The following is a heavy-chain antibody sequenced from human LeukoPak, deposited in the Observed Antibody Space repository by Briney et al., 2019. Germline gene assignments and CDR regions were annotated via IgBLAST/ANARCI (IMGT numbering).Heavy chain of an antibody. V-gene: IGHV3-30*18. CDR2: ISYDGSNK. D-gene: IGHD6-19*01. CDR3: AKEFLSEAVAYFDY. J-gene: IGHJ4*02. Sequence: GGSLRLSCAASGFTFSSYGMHWVRQAPGKGLEWVAVISYDGSNKYYADSVKGRFTISRDNSKNTLYLQINSLRAEDTAVYYCAKEFLSEAVAYFDYWGQGTLVTVSS. CDR1: GFTFSSYG.